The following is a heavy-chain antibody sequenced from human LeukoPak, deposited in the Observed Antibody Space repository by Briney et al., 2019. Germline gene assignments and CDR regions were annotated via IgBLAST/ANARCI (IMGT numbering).Heavy chain of an antibody. Sequence: SQTLSLTCAISGDSVSSNSTAWNWIRQSPSRGLEWLGRTYYRSKWYNDYAPSVESRITINPDTSKNHFSLQLNSVTPEDTAVYYWARSPEPIVKYYYGMDIWARGPRSPSPQ. J-gene: IGHJ6*04. D-gene: IGHD1-14*01. CDR3: ARSPEPIVKYYYGMDI. CDR1: GDSVSSNSTA. V-gene: IGHV6-1*01. CDR2: TYYRSKWYN.